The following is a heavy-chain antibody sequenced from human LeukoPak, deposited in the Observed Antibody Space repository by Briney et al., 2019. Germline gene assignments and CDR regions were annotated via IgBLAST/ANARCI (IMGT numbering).Heavy chain of an antibody. J-gene: IGHJ4*02. CDR2: IYYSGST. V-gene: IGHV4-31*03. Sequence: SQTLSLTCTVSGGSISSGTYYWRWIRQHPGKGLEWIGYIYYSGSTYYNPSLKSRLTISVDTSKNQFSLKLSSVTAADTAMYYCARMDRDYYGSGRDYFDCWGQGALVTVSS. CDR1: GGSISSGTYY. D-gene: IGHD3-10*01. CDR3: ARMDRDYYGSGRDYFDC.